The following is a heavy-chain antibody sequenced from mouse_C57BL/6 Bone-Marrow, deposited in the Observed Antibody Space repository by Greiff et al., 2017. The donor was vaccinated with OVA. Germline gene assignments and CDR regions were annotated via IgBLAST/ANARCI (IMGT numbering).Heavy chain of an antibody. CDR3: ARRNYYGSSYDAMDY. Sequence: VKLQESGPELVKPGASVKISCKASGYAFSSSWMNWVKQRPGKGLEWIGRIYPGDGDTNYNGKFKGKATLTAEKSSSTAYMQLSSLTSEDSAVYFCARRNYYGSSYDAMDYWGQGTSVTVSS. J-gene: IGHJ4*01. CDR1: GYAFSSSW. V-gene: IGHV1-82*01. CDR2: IYPGDGDT. D-gene: IGHD1-1*01.